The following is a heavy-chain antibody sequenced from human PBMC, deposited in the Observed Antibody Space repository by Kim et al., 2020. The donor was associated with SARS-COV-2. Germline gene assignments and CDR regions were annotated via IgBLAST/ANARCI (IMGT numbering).Heavy chain of an antibody. V-gene: IGHV4-31*03. Sequence: SETLSLTCTVSGASISSGGYYWGWIRQHPGQGLEWIGYIFHTGRSYYNPSLKSRASIPIDTAKNQISLKITSVTAADTGVYFCARENGGNSWYFDNWGQGTPVTASS. CDR1: GASISSGGYY. D-gene: IGHD1-26*01. J-gene: IGHJ4*02. CDR2: IFHTGRS. CDR3: ARENGGNSWYFDN.